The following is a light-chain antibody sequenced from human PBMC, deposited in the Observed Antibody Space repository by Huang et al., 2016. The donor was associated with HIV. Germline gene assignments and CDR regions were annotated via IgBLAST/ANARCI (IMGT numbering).Light chain of an antibody. CDR2: TLY. Sequence: DIVMTQTPLFLSVTPGEPASISCNASQSLFHGDDGDIHLDWYVQKPGQSPHLLIYTLYFRASGVPDRFIGDGAGSDFTLKITRVEAEDAGVYYCMQRLQFPYTFGQGTK. CDR1: QSLFHGDDGDIH. V-gene: IGKV2-40*01. CDR3: MQRLQFPYT. J-gene: IGKJ2*01.